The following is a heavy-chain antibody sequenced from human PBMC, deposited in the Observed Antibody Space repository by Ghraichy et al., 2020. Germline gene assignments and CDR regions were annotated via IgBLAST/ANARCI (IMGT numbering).Heavy chain of an antibody. D-gene: IGHD6-13*01. CDR1: GFTFDDYA. Sequence: GGSLRLTCAASGFTFDDYAIHWGGQAPGKGLEWVKGISWNSGSIGYADSVKGRFTISRDNAKNSLYLQMNSLRAEDTALYYCAKDIQPQLPPEGLNWFDPWGQGTLVTVSS. J-gene: IGHJ5*02. CDR3: AKDIQPQLPPEGLNWFDP. CDR2: ISWNSGSI. V-gene: IGHV3-9*01.